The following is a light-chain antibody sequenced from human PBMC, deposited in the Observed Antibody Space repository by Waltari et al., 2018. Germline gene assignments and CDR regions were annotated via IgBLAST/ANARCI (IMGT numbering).Light chain of an antibody. J-gene: IGKJ5*01. CDR2: EAS. CDR3: QQYKTYPIT. V-gene: IGKV1-16*01. Sequence: DVQMTQSPSSLSASVGDRVTITCRASQGISTYLAWVQQKPGKAPKSLIYEASSLESGAPSRFSGSGSGTDFTLTISSLQPEDFATYYCQQYKTYPITFGQGTRLDIK. CDR1: QGISTY.